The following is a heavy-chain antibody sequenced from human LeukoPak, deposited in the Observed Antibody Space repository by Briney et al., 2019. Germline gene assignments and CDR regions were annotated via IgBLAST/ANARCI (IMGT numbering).Heavy chain of an antibody. CDR1: GFTFSSYN. V-gene: IGHV3-30*02. Sequence: GGSLRLSCAASGFTFSSYNMHWVRQAPGKGLEWVAFIRNDASNEYYADSVKGRFTNSRDNAKNSLYLQMNSLRAEDTAVYYCARGEYYDSSGPDYWGQGTLVTVSS. D-gene: IGHD3-22*01. CDR2: IRNDASNE. CDR3: ARGEYYDSSGPDY. J-gene: IGHJ4*02.